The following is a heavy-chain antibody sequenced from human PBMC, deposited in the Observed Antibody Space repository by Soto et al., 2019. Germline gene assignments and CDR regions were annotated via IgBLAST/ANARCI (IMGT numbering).Heavy chain of an antibody. CDR1: GFTFCSYS. Sequence: EVQLVESGGGLVQPRGSLRLSCVASGFTFCSYSMNWVRQAPGQGLEWVSYISSSSNVIYYADSVKGRFTISRDNAKNSLYLQMNSLRDEDTAVYYCTTSVGASGYEFYWGQGTLVTVSS. D-gene: IGHD5-12*01. V-gene: IGHV3-48*02. CDR2: ISSSSNVI. CDR3: TTSVGASGYEFY. J-gene: IGHJ4*02.